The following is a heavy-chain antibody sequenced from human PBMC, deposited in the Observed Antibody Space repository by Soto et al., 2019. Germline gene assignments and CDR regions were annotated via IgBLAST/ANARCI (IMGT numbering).Heavy chain of an antibody. J-gene: IGHJ6*02. D-gene: IGHD2-2*03. Sequence: SETLSLTCIISGRPVSSSSYSWCWIRQSPGQGLEWIGTIYSSENTYYNPSLLSRVTISVDTSKNEFSLRLSSVTAADTAVYYCARLNGYCISTNCHGYYGMDVWGQGTTVT. CDR1: GRPVSSSSYS. V-gene: IGHV4-39*01. CDR3: ARLNGYCISTNCHGYYGMDV. CDR2: IYSSENT.